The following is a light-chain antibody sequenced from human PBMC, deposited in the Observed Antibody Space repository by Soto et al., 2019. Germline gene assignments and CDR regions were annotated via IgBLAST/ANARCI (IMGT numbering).Light chain of an antibody. CDR2: DVY. CDR3: SSYTTTSTKV. V-gene: IGLV2-14*01. Sequence: QSALTQPASVSGSPGPSITISCTGTSSDVGGYNFVSWYQQHPGTAPKIMIYDVYNRPSGVSNRFSDSTSGNTASLTISALQAEDEAEYFSSSYTTTSTKVFGTGTKLTVL. J-gene: IGLJ1*01. CDR1: SSDVGGYNF.